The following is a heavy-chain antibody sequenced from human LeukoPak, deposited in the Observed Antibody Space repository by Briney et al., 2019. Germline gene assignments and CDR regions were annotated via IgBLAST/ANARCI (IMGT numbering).Heavy chain of an antibody. D-gene: IGHD1-26*01. CDR3: GRLGVGSTREDS. CDR1: GDYLTSNYY. Sequence: SETLSLTCTVSGDYLTSNYYLAWIRQPPGKGLEWIGSIHYTAGSNLSPSLKSRITISVDTSNSQFSLKLTSLTDADTAIYYCGRLGVGSTREDSWGQGTLVTVSS. V-gene: IGHV4-39*01. J-gene: IGHJ4*02. CDR2: IHYTAGS.